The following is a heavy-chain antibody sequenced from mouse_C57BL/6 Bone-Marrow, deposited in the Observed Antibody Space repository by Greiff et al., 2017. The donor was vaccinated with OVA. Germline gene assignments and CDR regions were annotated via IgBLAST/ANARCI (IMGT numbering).Heavy chain of an antibody. CDR2: IFPRDGST. V-gene: IGHV1-78*01. CDR3: ARCYGSDAMDY. D-gene: IGHD1-1*01. J-gene: IGHJ4*01. CDR1: GYTFTDHT. Sequence: LVKPGASVKISCKVSGYTFTDHTIHWMKQRPEQGLEWIGYIFPRDGSTKYNEKFKGKATLTADKSSSTAYMHLNSLTSEDSAVYFCARCYGSDAMDYWGQGTSVTVSS.